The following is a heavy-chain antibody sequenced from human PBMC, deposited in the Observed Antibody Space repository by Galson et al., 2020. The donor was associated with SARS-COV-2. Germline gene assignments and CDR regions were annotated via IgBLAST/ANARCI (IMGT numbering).Heavy chain of an antibody. CDR3: ARAGTVTTGCSYFDY. D-gene: IGHD4-17*01. V-gene: IGHV4-34*01. J-gene: IGHJ4*02. CDR1: GGSFSGYY. Sequence: SETLSLTCAVYGGSFSGYYWSWIRQPPGKGLEWIGEINHSGSTNYNPSLKSRVTISVDTSKNQFSLKLSSVTAADTAVYYCARAGTVTTGCSYFDYWGQGTLVTVSS. CDR2: INHSGST.